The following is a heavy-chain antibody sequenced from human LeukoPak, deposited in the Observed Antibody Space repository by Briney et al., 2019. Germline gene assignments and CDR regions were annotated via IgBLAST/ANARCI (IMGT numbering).Heavy chain of an antibody. J-gene: IGHJ4*02. CDR3: STWWLRRVVDY. CDR2: IKSKTDGGTT. Sequence: GGSLRLSCAASGFTFSNAWMSWVRQAPGKGLEWVGRIKSKTDGGTTDYAAPVKGRFTISRDDSKNTVYLQMNSLKIEDTAVYYCSTWWLRRVVDYWGQGTLVTVSS. V-gene: IGHV3-15*01. CDR1: GFTFSNAW. D-gene: IGHD5-12*01.